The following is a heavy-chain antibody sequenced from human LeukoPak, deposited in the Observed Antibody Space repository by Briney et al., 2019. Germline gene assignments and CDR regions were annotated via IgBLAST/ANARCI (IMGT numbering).Heavy chain of an antibody. Sequence: SVKVSCKASGGTFRRSGISWVRQAPGQGLEWMGGITPMFGTANYAQKFQGRVTITADESTSTAYLELTSLRSEDTAIYYCARDAAIFDSSGYYFLWWGQGALVTVSS. J-gene: IGHJ4*02. CDR2: ITPMFGTA. D-gene: IGHD3-22*01. CDR3: ARDAAIFDSSGYYFLW. V-gene: IGHV1-69*13. CDR1: GGTFRRSG.